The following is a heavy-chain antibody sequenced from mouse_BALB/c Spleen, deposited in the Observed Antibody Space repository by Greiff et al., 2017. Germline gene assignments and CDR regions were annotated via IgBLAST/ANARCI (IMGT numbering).Heavy chain of an antibody. J-gene: IGHJ3*01. CDR3: ARWDGNYFFAY. CDR1: GYTFTSYT. D-gene: IGHD2-1*01. Sequence: VQLQQSAAELARPGASVKMSCKASGYTFTSYTMHWVKQRPGQGLEWIGYINPSSGYTEYNQKFKDKTTLTADKSSSTAYMQLSSLTSEDSAVYYCARWDGNYFFAYWGQGTLVTVSA. V-gene: IGHV1-4*02. CDR2: INPSSGYT.